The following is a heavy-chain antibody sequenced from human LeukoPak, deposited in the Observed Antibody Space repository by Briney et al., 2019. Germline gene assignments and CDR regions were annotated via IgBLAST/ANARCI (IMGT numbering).Heavy chain of an antibody. Sequence: GGSLRLSCAASGFTFSNAWMSWVRQAPGKGLEWVGRIKSKTDGGTTDYAAPVKGRFTISRDDSKNTLYLQMNSLKTEDTAVYYCTTGGTYYYDSSGYFPLDYWAREPWSPSPQ. D-gene: IGHD3-22*01. V-gene: IGHV3-15*01. CDR3: TTGGTYYYDSSGYFPLDY. CDR2: IKSKTDGGTT. CDR1: GFTFSNAW. J-gene: IGHJ4*02.